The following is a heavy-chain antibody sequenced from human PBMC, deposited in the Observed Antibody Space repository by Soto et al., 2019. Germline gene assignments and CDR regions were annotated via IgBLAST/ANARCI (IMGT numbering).Heavy chain of an antibody. CDR3: ARGDCVGGTCYSLAGSFYYYMDV. CDR2: ISSDGSTK. J-gene: IGHJ6*03. V-gene: IGHV3-30*03. CDR1: GFTFSHYG. Sequence: QVQLVESGGGVVQPGGSLRLSCAASGFTFSHYGMHWVRQAPGKGLEWVAVISSDGSTKYYGDSVKGRLTISRDNVKNTLYLQMDSLRAEDTAVYYCARGDCVGGTCYSLAGSFYYYMDVWGKGTTVTVFS. D-gene: IGHD2-15*01.